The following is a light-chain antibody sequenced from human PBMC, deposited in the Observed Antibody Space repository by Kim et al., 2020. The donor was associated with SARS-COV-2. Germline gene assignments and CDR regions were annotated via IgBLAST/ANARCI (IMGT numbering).Light chain of an antibody. V-gene: IGKV3-20*01. J-gene: IGKJ1*01. CDR3: QQYGGSPWT. CDR1: QTVSSSS. CDR2: ATS. Sequence: SPGERATLSCRASQTVSSSSLCWYQQTPGPSPLLLIYATSSTATVIAESISSSASRTDFTLTISRLQPEDLADYYCQQYGGSPWTFGQGTKVDIK.